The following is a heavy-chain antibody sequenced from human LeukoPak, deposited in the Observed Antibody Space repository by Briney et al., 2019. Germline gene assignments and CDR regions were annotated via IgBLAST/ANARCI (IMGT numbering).Heavy chain of an antibody. Sequence: SSETLSLTCTVSGGSISGYYWSWIRQPPGKGLEWIGYIYYSGSTNYNPSLKSRVTISVDTSKNQFSLKPSSVTAADTAVYYCARDPYYYDSSGYYHSYFDYWGQGTLVTVSS. J-gene: IGHJ4*02. CDR1: GGSISGYY. D-gene: IGHD3-22*01. CDR3: ARDPYYYDSSGYYHSYFDY. V-gene: IGHV4-59*01. CDR2: IYYSGST.